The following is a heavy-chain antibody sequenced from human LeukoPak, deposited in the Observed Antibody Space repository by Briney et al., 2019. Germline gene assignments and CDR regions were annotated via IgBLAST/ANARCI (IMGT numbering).Heavy chain of an antibody. CDR3: ARGGRRSGFGVHDAFDI. Sequence: ASVKLSCKASGYTFTSYYMHWVRQAPGQGLEWMGIINPSGGSTSYAQKFQGRVTMTRDMSTSTVYMELSSLRSEDTAVYYCARGGRRSGFGVHDAFDIWGQGTMVTVSS. J-gene: IGHJ3*02. V-gene: IGHV1-46*01. CDR2: INPSGGST. D-gene: IGHD3-22*01. CDR1: GYTFTSYY.